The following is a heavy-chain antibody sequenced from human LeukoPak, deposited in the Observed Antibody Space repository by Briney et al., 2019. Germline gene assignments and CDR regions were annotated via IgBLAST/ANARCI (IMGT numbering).Heavy chain of an antibody. J-gene: IGHJ2*01. V-gene: IGHV3-74*01. CDR3: AREETGYWYFDL. Sequence: GGSLRLSCAASGFTFGNAWMHWVRQAPGKELVWVSRINSDGSSTSYADSVKGRFTISRDNAKNTLYLQMNSLRAEDTAVYYCAREETGYWYFDLWGRGTLVTVSS. CDR1: GFTFGNAW. CDR2: INSDGSST. D-gene: IGHD1-1*01.